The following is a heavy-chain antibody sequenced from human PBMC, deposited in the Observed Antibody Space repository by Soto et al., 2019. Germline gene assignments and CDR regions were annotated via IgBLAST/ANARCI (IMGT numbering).Heavy chain of an antibody. CDR1: GFTFSSYG. Sequence: QVQLVESGGGVVQPGGSLRLSCAASGFTFSSYGMHWVRQAPGKGLEWVAVIWYDGSKKYYADSVKGRLTISRDNSKNTVYLQMNSLRAEDTAVYFCARGYYECSGVFDYWGQGTLVTVSS. V-gene: IGHV3-33*01. CDR2: IWYDGSKK. D-gene: IGHD3-22*01. CDR3: ARGYYECSGVFDY. J-gene: IGHJ4*02.